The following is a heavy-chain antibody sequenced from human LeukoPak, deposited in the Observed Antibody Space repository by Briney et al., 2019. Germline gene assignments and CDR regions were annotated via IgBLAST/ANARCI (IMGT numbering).Heavy chain of an antibody. J-gene: IGHJ4*02. D-gene: IGHD2-21*02. V-gene: IGHV4-39*01. CDR2: IYYSGST. CDR1: GGSISSSSYY. Sequence: KASETLSLTCTVSGGSISSSSYYWGWIRQPPGKGLEWIGSIYYSGSTYYNPSLKSRVTISVDTSKNQFSLKLSSETAADTAVYYCARPLRGVTGKIDYWGQGTLVTVSS. CDR3: ARPLRGVTGKIDY.